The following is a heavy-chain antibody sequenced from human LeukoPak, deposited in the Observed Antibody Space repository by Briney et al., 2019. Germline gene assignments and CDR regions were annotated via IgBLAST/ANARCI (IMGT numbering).Heavy chain of an antibody. J-gene: IGHJ5*02. Sequence: PSETLSLTCTVSGGSISSSSYYWGWIRQPPGKGLEWIGSIYYSGSTYYNPSLKSRVTISVDTSKNQFSLKLSSVTAADTAVYYCARGRRNSYGQRNWFDPWGQGTLVTVSS. V-gene: IGHV4-39*01. CDR3: ARGRRNSYGQRNWFDP. CDR1: GGSISSSSYY. D-gene: IGHD5-18*01. CDR2: IYYSGST.